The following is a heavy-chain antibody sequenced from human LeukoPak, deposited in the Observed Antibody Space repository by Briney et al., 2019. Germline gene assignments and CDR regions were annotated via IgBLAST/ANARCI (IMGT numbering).Heavy chain of an antibody. V-gene: IGHV4-39*07. D-gene: IGHD3-10*01. CDR3: ARVRVIPTGKYFQH. J-gene: IGHJ1*01. CDR1: GGSISSSSYY. CDR2: IYYSGST. Sequence: SETLSLTCTVSGGSISSSSYYWGWIRQPPGKGLEWIGSIYYSGSTYYNPSLKSRVTISVDTSKNQFSLKLSSVTAADTAVYYCARVRVIPTGKYFQHWGQGTLVTVSS.